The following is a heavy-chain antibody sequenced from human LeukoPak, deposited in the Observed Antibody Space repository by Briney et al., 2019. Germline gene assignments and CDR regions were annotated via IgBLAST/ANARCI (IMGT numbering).Heavy chain of an antibody. D-gene: IGHD3-3*01. Sequence: GGSLRLSCAASGFPFSSYWMSWVRQAPGKGLEWVANIRHDGSETYYVDSLRGRFTISRDNAKNLVYLQMNSLRAEDTAVYYCARGVVYPTWSGPHWSDYWGQGTLVTVSS. CDR3: ARGVVYPTWSGPHWSDY. V-gene: IGHV3-7*01. CDR1: GFPFSSYW. CDR2: IRHDGSET. J-gene: IGHJ4*02.